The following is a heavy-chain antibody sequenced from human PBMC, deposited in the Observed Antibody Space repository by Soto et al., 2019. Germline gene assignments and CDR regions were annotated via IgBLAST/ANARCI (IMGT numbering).Heavy chain of an antibody. D-gene: IGHD2-21*02. V-gene: IGHV1-69*04. J-gene: IGHJ6*02. Sequence: EASVKVSCKASGGTFSSYTISWVRQAPGQGLEWMGRIIPILGIANYAQKFQGRVTITADKSTSTAYMELSSLRSEDTAVYYCARDIVVVTAIYGMDVWGQGTTVTV. CDR3: ARDIVVVTAIYGMDV. CDR1: GGTFSSYT. CDR2: IIPILGIA.